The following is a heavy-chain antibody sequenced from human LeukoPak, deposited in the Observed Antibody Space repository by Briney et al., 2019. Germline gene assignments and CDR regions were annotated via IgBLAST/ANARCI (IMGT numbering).Heavy chain of an antibody. V-gene: IGHV3-33*01. CDR2: IWYDGSNK. J-gene: IGHJ4*02. CDR1: GFTFSSYG. D-gene: IGHD1-26*01. Sequence: GGSLTLSCAASGFTFSSYGMHWVRQAPGKGLEWVAVIWYDGSNKYYADSVKGRFTISRDNSKNTLYLQMNSLRAEDTAVYYCARVDDGGATQRSFDYWGQGTLVTVSS. CDR3: ARVDDGGATQRSFDY.